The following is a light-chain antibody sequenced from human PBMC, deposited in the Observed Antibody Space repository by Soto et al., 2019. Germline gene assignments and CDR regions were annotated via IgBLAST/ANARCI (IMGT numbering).Light chain of an antibody. CDR2: DAS. CDR1: QNINNY. CDR3: QQYENLPT. V-gene: IGKV1-33*01. J-gene: IGKJ5*01. Sequence: DIQMPQSPSSLSASVGDRVTITCQACQNINNYLNWYQQKQGTAPKLLIYDASNLEAGVPSRFRGSGSGTDFTFTISRLQPEDIETYYCQQYENLPTFGRGTRLDIK.